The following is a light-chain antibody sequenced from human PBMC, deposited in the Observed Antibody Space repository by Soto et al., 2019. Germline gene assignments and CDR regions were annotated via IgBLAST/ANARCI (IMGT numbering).Light chain of an antibody. Sequence: QSVLTQPPSASGTPGQRVTTSCSGSSSNIGSNYVYWYQQLPGTAPKLLIYRNNQRPSVVPDRFSGSKSGTSASLAISGLRSEDEADYYCAAWDDSLSGLYVFGTGTKSPS. CDR3: AAWDDSLSGLYV. J-gene: IGLJ1*01. V-gene: IGLV1-47*01. CDR2: RNN. CDR1: SSNIGSNY.